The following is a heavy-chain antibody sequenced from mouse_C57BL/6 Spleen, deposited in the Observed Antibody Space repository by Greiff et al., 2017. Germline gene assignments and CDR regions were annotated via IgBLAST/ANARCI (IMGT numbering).Heavy chain of an antibody. J-gene: IGHJ2*01. V-gene: IGHV1-54*01. CDR3: AREVGTGTGY. Sequence: VKLMESGAELVRPGTSVKVSCKASGYAFTNYLIEWVKQRPGQGLEWIGVINPGSGGTNYNEKFKGKATLTADKSSSTAYMQLSSLTSEDSAVYFCAREVGTGTGYWGQGTTLTVSS. D-gene: IGHD4-1*01. CDR2: INPGSGGT. CDR1: GYAFTNYL.